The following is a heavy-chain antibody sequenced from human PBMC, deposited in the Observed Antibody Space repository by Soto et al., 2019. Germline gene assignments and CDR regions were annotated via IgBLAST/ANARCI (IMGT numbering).Heavy chain of an antibody. D-gene: IGHD1-26*01. CDR3: ARNFYSGTYYIHC. CDR1: GFTFSDHY. J-gene: IGHJ4*02. V-gene: IGHV3-72*01. Sequence: GGSLRLSCAASGFTFSDHYMDWVRQTPGKGLEWVGRSRNKANGYTTEYAASVKGRFTISRDDSENSLYLQMSSLKTEDTAVYYFARNFYSGTYYIHCWGQGTLVTVSS. CDR2: SRNKANGYTT.